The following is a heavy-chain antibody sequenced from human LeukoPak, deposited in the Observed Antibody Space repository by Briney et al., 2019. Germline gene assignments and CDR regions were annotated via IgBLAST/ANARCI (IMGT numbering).Heavy chain of an antibody. D-gene: IGHD1-1*01. CDR1: GYTFTSYA. J-gene: IGHJ4*02. V-gene: IGHV1-3*01. CDR2: INAGNGNT. Sequence: ASVKVSCKASGYTFTSYAMHWVRQAPGQRLEWMGWINAGNGNTKYSQKFQGRVTITRDTSASTAYMELRSLRSDDTAMYFCARDLVRLVGTTLHTFDFWGQGTLVTVSS. CDR3: ARDLVRLVGTTLHTFDF.